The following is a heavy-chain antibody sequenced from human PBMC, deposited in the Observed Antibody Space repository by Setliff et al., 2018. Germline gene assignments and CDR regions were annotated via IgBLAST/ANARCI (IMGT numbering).Heavy chain of an antibody. J-gene: IGHJ6*04. CDR2: IKHDGTYT. V-gene: IGHV3-7*03. CDR1: ALTFIFSNYW. Sequence: ETLSLSCAASALTFIFSNYWMAWVRQAPGKGLEWVATIKHDGTYTYYVDSVKGRFAVSRDNTNNSMYLQMNSLGTDDTAVYYCARDGSIEVGPGTNQELDVWGTGTTVTAPQ. D-gene: IGHD2-2*01. CDR3: ARDGSIEVGPGTNQELDV.